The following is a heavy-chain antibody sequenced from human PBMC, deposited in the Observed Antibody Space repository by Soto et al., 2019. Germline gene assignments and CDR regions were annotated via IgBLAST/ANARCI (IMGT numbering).Heavy chain of an antibody. CDR3: ARESRPPYYDFCDTPNQNWFDP. D-gene: IGHD3-3*01. V-gene: IGHV4-31*03. J-gene: IGHJ5*02. CDR1: GGSISSGGYY. Sequence: QVQLQESGPGLVKPSQTLSLTCTVSGGSISSGGYYWSWIRQHPGKGLEWIGYIYYSGSTYYNPSLKSRVTISVDTSKNQFSLKLSSVTAADTAVYYCARESRPPYYDFCDTPNQNWFDPWGQGTLVTVSS. CDR2: IYYSGST.